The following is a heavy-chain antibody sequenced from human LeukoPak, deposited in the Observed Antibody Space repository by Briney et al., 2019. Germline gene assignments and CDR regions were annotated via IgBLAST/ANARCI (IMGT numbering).Heavy chain of an antibody. CDR2: ISAYNGNT. J-gene: IGHJ4*02. CDR1: GYTFTSLF. CDR3: AISLGGYSGSYPY. V-gene: IGHV1-18*01. D-gene: IGHD1-26*01. Sequence: ASVKVSCKASGYTFTSLFISWVRQAPGQGLEWMGWISAYNGNTNYAQRLQGRVIMTTDASTTTAYMELRSLRSDDTAVYYCAISLGGYSGSYPYWGQGTLVTVSS.